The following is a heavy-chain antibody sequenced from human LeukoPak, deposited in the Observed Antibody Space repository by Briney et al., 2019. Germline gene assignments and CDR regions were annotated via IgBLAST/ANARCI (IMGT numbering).Heavy chain of an antibody. CDR3: ARGLTFGGVIVLY. CDR2: ISGSGGST. CDR1: GFTFSSYN. J-gene: IGHJ4*02. V-gene: IGHV3-21*01. D-gene: IGHD3-16*02. Sequence: GGSLRLSCAASGFTFSSYNMNWVRQAPGKGLEWVSAISGSGGSTYHADSVKGRFTISRDNAKNSLYLQMNSLRAEDTAVYYCARGLTFGGVIVLYWGQGTLVTVSS.